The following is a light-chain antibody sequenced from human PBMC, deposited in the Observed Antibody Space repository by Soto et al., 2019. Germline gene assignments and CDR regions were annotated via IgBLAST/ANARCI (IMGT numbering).Light chain of an antibody. V-gene: IGKV3-15*01. CDR1: QSVSNN. CDR2: DAS. CDR3: QQYNNWPPSWT. Sequence: EIVMTQSPATLSVSPGERATLSCSASQSVSNNLAWYQQKPGQAPRLLIYDASTRATGIPARFTGSGSGTEFTLNISSLQSEDFAVYFCQQYNNWPPSWTFGQGTKVDI. J-gene: IGKJ1*01.